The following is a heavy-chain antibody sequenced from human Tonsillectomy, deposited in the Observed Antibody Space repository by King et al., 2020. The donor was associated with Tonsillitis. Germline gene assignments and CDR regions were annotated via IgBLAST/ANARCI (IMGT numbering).Heavy chain of an antibody. D-gene: IGHD3-22*01. V-gene: IGHV3-23*04. CDR1: GFTFSSYA. J-gene: IGHJ4*02. CDR3: ARSDHDRSGYLTDY. Sequence: VQLVESGGGLVQPGGSLRLSCAASGFTFSSYAMNWVRQAPGKGLEWVSTISDSGGTTNHADSVKGRFTISRDNSKNTLYLQMSSLRSEDTAVYYCARSDHDRSGYLTDYWGQGSLVTVSS. CDR2: ISDSGGTT.